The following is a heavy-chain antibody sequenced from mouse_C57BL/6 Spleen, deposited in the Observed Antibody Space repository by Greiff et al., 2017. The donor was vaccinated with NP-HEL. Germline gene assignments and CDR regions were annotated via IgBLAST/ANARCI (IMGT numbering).Heavy chain of an antibody. CDR3: ARKLVATDYYAMDY. D-gene: IGHD1-1*01. CDR1: GFSLTSYG. V-gene: IGHV2-2*01. Sequence: VKLVESGPGLVQPSQSLSITCTVSGFSLTSYGVHWVRQSPGKGLEWLGVIWSGGSTDYNAAFISRLSISKDNSKSQVFFKMNSLQADDTAIYYCARKLVATDYYAMDYWGQGTSVTVSS. CDR2: IWSGGST. J-gene: IGHJ4*01.